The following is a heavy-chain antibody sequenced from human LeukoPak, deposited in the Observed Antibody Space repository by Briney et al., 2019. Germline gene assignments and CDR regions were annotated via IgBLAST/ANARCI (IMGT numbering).Heavy chain of an antibody. CDR3: ARDLFPQYCSGGSCYSSSGYYFDY. D-gene: IGHD2-15*01. CDR1: GGTFSSYA. Sequence: ASVKVSCKASGGTFSSYAISWVRQAPGQGLEWMGRIIPIFGTANYAQKFQGRVTITTDESTSTAYMELSSLRSEDTAVYCCARDLFPQYCSGGSCYSSSGYYFDYWGQGTLVTVSS. J-gene: IGHJ4*02. V-gene: IGHV1-69*05. CDR2: IIPIFGTA.